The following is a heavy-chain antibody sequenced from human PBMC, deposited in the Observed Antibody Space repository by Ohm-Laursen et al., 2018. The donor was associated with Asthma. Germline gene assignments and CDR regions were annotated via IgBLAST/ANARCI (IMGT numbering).Heavy chain of an antibody. J-gene: IGHJ4*02. Sequence: SLRLSCAASGFTFSDYYMSWIRQAPGKGLEWVSYISSSSSYTNYADSVKGRFTVSRDDSKNTLYLQMNSLRPDDTAVYYCARDVMEWYLPAFDFWGQGTLVTVSS. V-gene: IGHV3-11*06. D-gene: IGHD3-3*01. CDR3: ARDVMEWYLPAFDF. CDR2: ISSSSSYT. CDR1: GFTFSDYY.